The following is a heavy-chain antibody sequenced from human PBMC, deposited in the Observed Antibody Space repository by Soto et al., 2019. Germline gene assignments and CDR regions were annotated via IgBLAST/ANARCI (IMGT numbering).Heavy chain of an antibody. D-gene: IGHD1-1*01. Sequence: GGSLRLSCAASGLIFNNNAMTWVRQAPGQGLEWVATISSSGATTYYADSVKGRFTISRDNSKDTLYLLMSSLRVGDTAVYFCPNSWKRKPRFDCWGQGAMVTVYS. CDR1: GLIFNNNA. V-gene: IGHV3-23*01. CDR3: PNSWKRKPRFDC. J-gene: IGHJ4*02. CDR2: ISSSGATT.